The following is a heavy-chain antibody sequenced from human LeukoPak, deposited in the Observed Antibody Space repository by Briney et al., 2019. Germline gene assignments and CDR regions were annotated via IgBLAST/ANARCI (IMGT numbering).Heavy chain of an antibody. J-gene: IGHJ4*02. D-gene: IGHD2-15*01. V-gene: IGHV3-23*01. CDR2: ISGSGGST. CDR1: DDSITMYY. Sequence: PSETLSLTCTVSDDSITMYYWTWIRQPPGKGLEWVSAISGSGGSTYYADSVKGRFTISRDNSKNTLYLQMNSLRAEDTAVYYCAKDRAEGVVVAATGLFDYWGQGTLVTVSS. CDR3: AKDRAEGVVVAATGLFDY.